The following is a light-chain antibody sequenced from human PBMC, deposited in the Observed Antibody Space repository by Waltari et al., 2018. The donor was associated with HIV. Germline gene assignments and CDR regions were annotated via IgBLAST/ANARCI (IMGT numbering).Light chain of an antibody. J-gene: IGKJ2*01. Sequence: QMTQSPSTLSASVGDRVAITCRASHILNNWLAWYQQRPGRHPTLLTYKTSNLESEVPLRFIGLGSGAEFTLPIDGLQPADFATYFCQQYTSHSYIFGQGTRLDI. CDR2: KTS. V-gene: IGKV1-5*03. CDR1: HILNNW. CDR3: QQYTSHSYI.